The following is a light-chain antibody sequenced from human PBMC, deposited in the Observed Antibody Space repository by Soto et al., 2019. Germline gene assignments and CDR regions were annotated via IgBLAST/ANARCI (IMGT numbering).Light chain of an antibody. V-gene: IGKV1-9*01. Sequence: IQLTQSPSSLSASVGDRVTITCRASQGLNTNLAWYQQKPGKAPNLLIYGASTLQKGAPSRFSGDGSGTVFTLSISCVQPEELATYYCQQSNNYFTFGPGTKVDFK. CDR3: QQSNNYFT. CDR2: GAS. J-gene: IGKJ3*01. CDR1: QGLNTN.